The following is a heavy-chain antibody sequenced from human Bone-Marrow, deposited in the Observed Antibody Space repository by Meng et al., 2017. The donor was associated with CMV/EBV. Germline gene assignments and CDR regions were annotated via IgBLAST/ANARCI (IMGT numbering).Heavy chain of an antibody. CDR1: GGSISSYY. J-gene: IGHJ1*01. Sequence: SGTLTLTCTASGGSISSYYWSWIRQPPGKGLEWIGYIYYSGSTNYNPSLKSRVSISVDTSKNQFSLKLSSVTAADTAVYYCARSYSSGELEYFQHWGQGTLVTVSS. CDR3: ARSYSSGELEYFQH. CDR2: IYYSGST. D-gene: IGHD1-26*01. V-gene: IGHV4-59*01.